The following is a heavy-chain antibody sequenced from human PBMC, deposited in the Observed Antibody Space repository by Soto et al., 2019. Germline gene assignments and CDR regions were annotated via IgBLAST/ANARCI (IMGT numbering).Heavy chain of an antibody. CDR1: GFTFSSYG. V-gene: IGHV3-30*18. D-gene: IGHD3-16*01. CDR3: ANLPRRGIYYYYGMDV. Sequence: QVQLVESGGGVVQPGRSLRLSCAASGFTFSSYGMHWVRQAPRKGLEWVAVISYDGSNKYYADSVKGRFTISRDNSKNTLYLQMNSLSAEDTAVYHCANLPRRGIYYYYGMDVWGQGTTVTVSS. CDR2: ISYDGSNK. J-gene: IGHJ6*02.